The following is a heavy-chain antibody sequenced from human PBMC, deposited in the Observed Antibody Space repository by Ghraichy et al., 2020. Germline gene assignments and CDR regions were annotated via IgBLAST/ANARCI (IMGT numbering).Heavy chain of an antibody. CDR1: GGSINNYY. CDR3: SRAPGVGCAGNWFDP. D-gene: IGHD1-26*01. Sequence: SETLSLTCTVSGGSINNYYWTWSRQPPGGGLEWIGYIHSRGNTNYNTSLKIRVSISLDQSNTEFSLSLTSFTAADTAVYYCSRAPGVGCAGNWFDPSGQGVLGTDSS. CDR2: IHSRGNT. J-gene: IGHJ5*02. V-gene: IGHV4-59*01.